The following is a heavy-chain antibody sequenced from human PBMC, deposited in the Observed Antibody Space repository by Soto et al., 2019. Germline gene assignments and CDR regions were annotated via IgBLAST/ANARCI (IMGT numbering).Heavy chain of an antibody. D-gene: IGHD3-16*01. Sequence: QVQLVESGGGVVQPRRSLRLSCAASGFTFSSYGMHWVRQAPGKGLEWVAVISYDGSNKYYADSVKGRFTISRDNSKNTLYLQMNSLRAEDTAVYYCAKGRGYDYIWGSSLDYWGQGTLVTVSS. CDR1: GFTFSSYG. CDR3: AKGRGYDYIWGSSLDY. J-gene: IGHJ4*02. CDR2: ISYDGSNK. V-gene: IGHV3-30*18.